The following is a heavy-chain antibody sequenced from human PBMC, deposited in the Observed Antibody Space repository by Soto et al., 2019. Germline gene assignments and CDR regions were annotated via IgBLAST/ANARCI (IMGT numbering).Heavy chain of an antibody. V-gene: IGHV4-39*01. J-gene: IGHJ4*02. Sequence: QLQLQESGPGLVKPSETLSLTCTVSGGSISSSSYYWGWMRQPPGKGLQWIGSIYYSGSTYYTPALNIRVSISVDTSKNQCSLTLSSVTAADTAVYYYAGPQFDYWGQGTLVTVSS. CDR1: GGSISSSSYY. CDR2: IYYSGST. CDR3: AGPQFDY.